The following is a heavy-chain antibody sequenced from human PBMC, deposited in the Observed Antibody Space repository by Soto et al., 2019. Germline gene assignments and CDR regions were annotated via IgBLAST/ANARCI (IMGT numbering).Heavy chain of an antibody. CDR3: AKGWSSGSYHFDY. J-gene: IGHJ4*02. Sequence: GSLRLSCAASGFTFSSYVMNCVRHAPGKGLEWVSSVSSSGDGTYYADSVKGRFTISRDNSKSTLYLQMNSLRAEDTAIYYCAKGWSSGSYHFDYWGQGTLVTVSS. CDR2: VSSSGDGT. V-gene: IGHV3-23*01. CDR1: GFTFSSYV. D-gene: IGHD1-26*01.